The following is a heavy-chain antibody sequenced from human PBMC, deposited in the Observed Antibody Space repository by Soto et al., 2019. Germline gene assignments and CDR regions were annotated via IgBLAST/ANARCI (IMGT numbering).Heavy chain of an antibody. CDR3: ARYCSITSCHYPRAFDV. V-gene: IGHV3-66*01. D-gene: IGHD2-2*01. CDR1: GLSVSGNY. Sequence: SGGSLRLSCAASGLSVSGNYMTWVRQAPGKGLEWVSVIYIGGSTDYADSVKGRFTISRDNSKNTLYLQMNSLRAEDTAVYYCARYCSITSCHYPRAFDVWGQGTKVTVSS. CDR2: IYIGGST. J-gene: IGHJ3*01.